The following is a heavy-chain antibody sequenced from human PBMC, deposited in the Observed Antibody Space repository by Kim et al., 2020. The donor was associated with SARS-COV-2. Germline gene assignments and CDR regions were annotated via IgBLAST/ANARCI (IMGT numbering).Heavy chain of an antibody. Sequence: STIYYACSVKGRFTISKDNAKITMYLEVNSLRDEDTAVYYCARDTRRFDPWGQGTLVTVSS. J-gene: IGHJ5*02. CDR2: STI. V-gene: IGHV3-48*02. CDR3: ARDTRRFDP.